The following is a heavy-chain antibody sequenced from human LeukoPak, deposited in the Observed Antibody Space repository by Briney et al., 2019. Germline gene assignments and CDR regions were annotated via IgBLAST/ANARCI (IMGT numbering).Heavy chain of an antibody. CDR1: GYSFTSYN. J-gene: IGHJ1*01. Sequence: ASVKVSCKASGYSFTSYNMHWVRQAPGQGLEWMGIINPSGGGTTYAQKFQGRVTMTRDTSTSTVYMELSSLRSEDTAVYYCARGGSSWSGYFQHWGQGTLVTVSS. CDR3: ARGGSSWSGYFQH. V-gene: IGHV1-46*01. CDR2: INPSGGGT. D-gene: IGHD6-13*01.